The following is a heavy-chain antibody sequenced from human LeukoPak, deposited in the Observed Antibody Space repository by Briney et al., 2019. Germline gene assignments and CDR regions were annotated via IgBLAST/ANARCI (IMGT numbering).Heavy chain of an antibody. CDR3: ARGRKYYYYGIDV. CDR1: GGSFSGYY. J-gene: IGHJ6*02. V-gene: IGHV4-34*01. CDR2: INHSGST. Sequence: PSETLSLTCVVYGGSFSGYYWSWIRQPPGKGLEWIGEINHSGSTNYNPSLKSRVTISVDTSKHQISLKLSSVTAADTAVYYCARGRKYYYYGIDVWGQGDTVTVSS. D-gene: IGHD1-14*01.